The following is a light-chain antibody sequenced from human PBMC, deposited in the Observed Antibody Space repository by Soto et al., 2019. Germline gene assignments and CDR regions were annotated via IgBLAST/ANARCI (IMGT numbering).Light chain of an antibody. Sequence: QSVLTQPPSASGSPGQSVTISCTGTSSDVGGYNYVSWYQQHPGKAPKLMIYEVTKRPSGVPDRFSGSKSGNTASLTVSGPQAEDAADYYCNSYAGSNNVVFGGGTKLTVL. CDR3: NSYAGSNNVV. V-gene: IGLV2-8*01. CDR2: EVT. J-gene: IGLJ2*01. CDR1: SSDVGGYNY.